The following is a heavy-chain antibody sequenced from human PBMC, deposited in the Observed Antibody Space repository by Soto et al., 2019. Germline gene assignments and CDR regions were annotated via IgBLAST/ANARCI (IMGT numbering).Heavy chain of an antibody. CDR2: IIPIFGTA. D-gene: IGHD3-22*01. Sequence: SLKVSCKASGGTFSSYAISWVRQAPGQGLEWMGGIIPIFGTANYAQKFQGRVTITADKSTSTAYMELSSLRSEDTAVYYCARDQYYYDSSGSSLDVWGQGTTVTVSS. CDR1: GGTFSSYA. V-gene: IGHV1-69*06. J-gene: IGHJ6*02. CDR3: ARDQYYYDSSGSSLDV.